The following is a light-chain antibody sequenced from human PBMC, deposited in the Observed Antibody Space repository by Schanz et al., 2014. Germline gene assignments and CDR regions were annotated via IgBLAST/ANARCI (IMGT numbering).Light chain of an antibody. J-gene: IGKJ5*01. CDR3: QQRSSWPLIT. CDR1: QSVSSS. CDR2: DAS. V-gene: IGKV3-11*01. Sequence: EIVLTQSPVTLSLSPGERATLSCRASQSVSSSLAWFQQKPGQAPRLLIYDASNRATGIPARFSGSGSGTDFTLTISSLEPEDFAVYYCQQRSSWPLITFGQGTRLEIK.